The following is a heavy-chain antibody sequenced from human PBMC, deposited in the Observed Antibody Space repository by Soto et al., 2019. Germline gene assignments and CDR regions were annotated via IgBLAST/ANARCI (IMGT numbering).Heavy chain of an antibody. CDR1: GGSISSSSYY. J-gene: IGHJ4*02. D-gene: IGHD6-19*01. Sequence: SETLSLTCTVSGGSISSSSYYWGWIRQPPGKGLEWIGSIYYSGRTYYNPSLKSRVTISVDTSKNQFSLKLSSVTAADTAVYYCARRPKASGWYYFDYWGQGTLVTVSS. CDR3: ARRPKASGWYYFDY. CDR2: IYYSGRT. V-gene: IGHV4-39*01.